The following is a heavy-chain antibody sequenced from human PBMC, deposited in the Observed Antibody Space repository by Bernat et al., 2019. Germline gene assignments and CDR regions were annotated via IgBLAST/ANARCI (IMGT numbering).Heavy chain of an antibody. D-gene: IGHD7-27*01. CDR3: AKLHGPGDDAFDI. V-gene: IGHV3-30*18. CDR1: GFTFSSYG. J-gene: IGHJ3*02. Sequence: QVQLVESGGGVVQPGRSLRLSCAASGFTFSSYGMHWVRQAPGKGLEWVAVISYDGSNKYFADSVKGRFTISRDNSKNTLYLQMNSLRAEDTAVYYCAKLHGPGDDAFDIWGQGTMVTVSS. CDR2: ISYDGSNK.